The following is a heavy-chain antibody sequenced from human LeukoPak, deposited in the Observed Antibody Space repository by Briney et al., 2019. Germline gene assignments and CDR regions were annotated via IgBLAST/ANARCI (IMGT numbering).Heavy chain of an antibody. Sequence: SVKVSCKASGGTFSSYAISWVRQAPGQGLEWMGGIIPIFGTANYAQKFQGRVTITADESTSTAYMELSSLRSEDTAVYYCARGRTTVTTTHYYFDYWGQGTLDTVSS. D-gene: IGHD4-17*01. V-gene: IGHV1-69*13. CDR2: IIPIFGTA. CDR3: ARGRTTVTTTHYYFDY. CDR1: GGTFSSYA. J-gene: IGHJ4*02.